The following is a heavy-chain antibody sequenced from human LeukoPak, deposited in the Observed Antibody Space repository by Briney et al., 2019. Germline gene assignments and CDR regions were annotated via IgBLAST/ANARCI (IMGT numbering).Heavy chain of an antibody. CDR1: GGSISSSSYY. J-gene: IGHJ4*02. D-gene: IGHD1-26*01. CDR3: ARETSGSPIDY. V-gene: IGHV4-39*02. CDR2: IYYSGST. Sequence: NPSETLSLTCTVSGGSISSSSYYWNWIRQPPGKGLEWIGSIYYSGSTYYNPSLKSRVTISVDTSTNQFSLKLSSVTAADTAVYYCARETSGSPIDYWGQGTLVAVSS.